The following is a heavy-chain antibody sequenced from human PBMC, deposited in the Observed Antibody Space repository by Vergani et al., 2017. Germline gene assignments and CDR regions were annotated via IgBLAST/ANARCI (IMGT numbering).Heavy chain of an antibody. CDR1: GFTFTAHG. J-gene: IGHJ4*02. D-gene: IGHD2-2*03. CDR3: AKDSRYGYCSSTSCPFDY. CDR2: ISGSGGST. V-gene: IGHV3-23*01. Sequence: EVQLLESGGGSAQPGESLRLSCVASGFTFTAHGLNWVRQAPGKGLEWVSGISGSGGSTYYADSVKGRFTISRDNSKNTLYLQMNSLRAEDTAVYYCAKDSRYGYCSSTSCPFDYWGQGTLVTVSS.